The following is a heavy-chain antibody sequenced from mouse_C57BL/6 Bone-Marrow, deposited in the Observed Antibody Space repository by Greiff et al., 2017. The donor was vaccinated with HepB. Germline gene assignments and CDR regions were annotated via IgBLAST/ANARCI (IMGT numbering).Heavy chain of an antibody. V-gene: IGHV3-8*01. D-gene: IGHD1-1*01. Sequence: EVKLVESGPGLAKPSQTLSLTCSVTGYSITSDYWNWIRKFPGNKLEYMGYISYSGSTYYNPSLKSRISITRDTSKNQYYLQLNSVTTEDTATYYCARSIRFITTVVAPYYFDYWGQGTTLTVSS. CDR2: ISYSGST. J-gene: IGHJ2*01. CDR3: ARSIRFITTVVAPYYFDY. CDR1: GYSITSDY.